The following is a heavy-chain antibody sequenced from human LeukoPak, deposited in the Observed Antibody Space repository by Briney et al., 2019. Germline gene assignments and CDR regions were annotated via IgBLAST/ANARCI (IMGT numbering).Heavy chain of an antibody. Sequence: SETLSLTCTVSGGSISSYYWGWIRQPAGKGLEWIGRIYTSGGTNYNPSLKSRVTMSVDTSKNQFSLKLSSVTAADTAVYYCARDAGGGRYCSSTSCPPGVYFQHWGQGTLVTVSS. J-gene: IGHJ1*01. V-gene: IGHV4-4*07. CDR3: ARDAGGGRYCSSTSCPPGVYFQH. CDR1: GGSISSYY. D-gene: IGHD2-2*01. CDR2: IYTSGGT.